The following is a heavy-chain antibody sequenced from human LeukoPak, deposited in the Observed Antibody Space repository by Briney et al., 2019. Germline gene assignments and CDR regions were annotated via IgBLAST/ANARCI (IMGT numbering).Heavy chain of an antibody. CDR2: IRSKAYGGTT. CDR3: TRVYSSSWYYFDY. Sequence: GGSLRLSCTASGFTFGDYAMSWVRQAPGKGLEWVGFIRSKAYGGTTEYAASVKGRSTISRDDSKSIAYLQMNSLKTEDTAVYYCTRVYSSSWYYFDYWGQGTLVTVSS. D-gene: IGHD6-13*01. J-gene: IGHJ4*02. CDR1: GFTFGDYA. V-gene: IGHV3-49*04.